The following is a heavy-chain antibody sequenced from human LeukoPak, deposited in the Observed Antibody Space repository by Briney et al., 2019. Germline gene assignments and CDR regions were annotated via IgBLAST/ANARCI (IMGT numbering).Heavy chain of an antibody. Sequence: GESLKISCKGAGYSFGNRRIGCVRQMPGKGLEWMGIIYPDDSDTIYSPSFEGQVTISADKSISTAYLQWSSLKASDTAIYYCARGAYGSGSSYNYYGMDVWGQGTTVTVSS. CDR2: IYPDDSDT. D-gene: IGHD3-10*01. CDR1: GYSFGNRR. V-gene: IGHV5-51*01. CDR3: ARGAYGSGSSYNYYGMDV. J-gene: IGHJ6*02.